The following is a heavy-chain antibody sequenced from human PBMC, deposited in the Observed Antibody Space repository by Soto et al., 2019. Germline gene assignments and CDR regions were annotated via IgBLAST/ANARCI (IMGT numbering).Heavy chain of an antibody. Sequence: PGGSLRLSCAASGFTFSDHYMDWVRQAPGKGLEWVGRSRDKANGYTTEHAASVKGRFSVSRDDSKNSVYLQMNSLKTEDTAVYHCVRVIRGATSYFDSWGQGTLVTVSS. CDR2: SRDKANGYTT. CDR1: GFTFSDHY. J-gene: IGHJ4*02. D-gene: IGHD2-15*01. V-gene: IGHV3-72*01. CDR3: VRVIRGATSYFDS.